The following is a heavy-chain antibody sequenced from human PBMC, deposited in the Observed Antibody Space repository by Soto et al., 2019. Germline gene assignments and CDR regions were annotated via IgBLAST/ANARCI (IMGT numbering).Heavy chain of an antibody. CDR2: INPNSGGT. CDR3: ARVGGGLASLGYYGMDV. J-gene: IGHJ6*02. Sequence: ASVKVSCKASGYTFIGYYIHWVRQAPGQGLEWMGWINPNSGGTNYAQRFQGWVTMARDRSISTAYMELSRLKSDDTAVYYCARVGGGLASLGYYGMDVWGQGTTVTVSS. V-gene: IGHV1-2*04. CDR1: GYTFIGYY. D-gene: IGHD3-10*01.